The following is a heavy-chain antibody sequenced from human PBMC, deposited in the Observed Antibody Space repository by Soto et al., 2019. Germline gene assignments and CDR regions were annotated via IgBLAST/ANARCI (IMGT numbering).Heavy chain of an antibody. CDR3: ARTSITMVRGVIITGLNWFDP. CDR1: GGSISSGDYY. D-gene: IGHD3-10*01. J-gene: IGHJ5*02. CDR2: IYYSGST. Sequence: PSETLSLTCTVSGGSISSGDYYWSWIRQPPGKGLEWIGYIYYSGSTYYNPSLKSRVTISVDTSKNQFSLKLSSVTAADTAVYYCARTSITMVRGVIITGLNWFDPWGQGTLVTVSS. V-gene: IGHV4-30-4*01.